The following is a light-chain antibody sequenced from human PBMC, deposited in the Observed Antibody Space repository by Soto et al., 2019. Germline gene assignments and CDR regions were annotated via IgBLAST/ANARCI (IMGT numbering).Light chain of an antibody. CDR1: SSDVGGYNY. J-gene: IGLJ1*01. V-gene: IGLV2-14*03. CDR2: DVN. Sequence: QSALTQPASVSGSPGQSITISCTGTSSDVGGYNYVSWYQQHPGKAPRLIIHDVNERPSGVSYRFSGSKSGNTASLTISGLQAEDEADYYCLSYTRTSALVFGTGTKLTVL. CDR3: LSYTRTSALV.